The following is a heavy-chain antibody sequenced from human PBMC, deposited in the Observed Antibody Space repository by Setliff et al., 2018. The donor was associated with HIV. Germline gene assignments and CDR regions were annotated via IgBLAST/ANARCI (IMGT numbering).Heavy chain of an antibody. CDR2: ISAYNGNT. V-gene: IGHV1-18*01. CDR1: GYTFTSYG. D-gene: IGHD6-6*01. J-gene: IGHJ3*02. CDR3: VRGLYSSSSRGAFDI. Sequence: ASVKVSCKASGYTFTSYGITWMRQAPGQGLEWMGWISAYNGNTDYAQKVQGRVTMTTDTSTSTAYMELRSLRSDDTAVYYCVRGLYSSSSRGAFDIWGQGTVVTVSS.